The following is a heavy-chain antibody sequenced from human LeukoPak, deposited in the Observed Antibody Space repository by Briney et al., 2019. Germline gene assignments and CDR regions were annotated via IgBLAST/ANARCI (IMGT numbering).Heavy chain of an antibody. V-gene: IGHV3-9*01. Sequence: GGSLRLSCAASGFTFDDYAMHWVRQAPGKGLEWVSGISWNSGSIGYADSVKGRFTISRDNAKSSLFLQMNSLRTEDTALYYCAKGPHYYGSGSIYNFDYWGQGTLVTVSS. CDR3: AKGPHYYGSGSIYNFDY. CDR2: ISWNSGSI. D-gene: IGHD3-10*01. J-gene: IGHJ4*02. CDR1: GFTFDDYA.